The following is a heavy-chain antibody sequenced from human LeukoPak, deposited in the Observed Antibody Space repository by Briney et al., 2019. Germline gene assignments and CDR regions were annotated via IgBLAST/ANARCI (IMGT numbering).Heavy chain of an antibody. CDR2: IYYGGST. D-gene: IGHD6-6*01. Sequence: PSGTLSLTCTVSGGSISSYYWSWIRQPPGKGLEWIGYIYYGGSTNYNPSLKSRVTISVDTSKNQFSLKLSSVTAADTAVYYCASQLAKLVGAFDYWGQGTLVTVSS. CDR3: ASQLAKLVGAFDY. V-gene: IGHV4-59*01. CDR1: GGSISSYY. J-gene: IGHJ4*02.